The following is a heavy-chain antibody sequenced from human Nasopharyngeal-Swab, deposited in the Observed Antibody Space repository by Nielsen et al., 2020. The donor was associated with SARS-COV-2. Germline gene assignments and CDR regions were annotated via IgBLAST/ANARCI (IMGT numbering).Heavy chain of an antibody. D-gene: IGHD2-2*01. V-gene: IGHV3-30*04. CDR2: IASDGSLYA. CDR3: AREGFTSGHAGTFDI. Sequence: GESLKISCEASGISFRTSPMHWVRQAPDKGLEWVAVIASDGSLYAQYGDPVKGRFTISRDDSKNTLDLQMNSLRHEDTAVYYCAREGFTSGHAGTFDIRGQGTMVTVSS. CDR1: GISFRTSP. J-gene: IGHJ3*02.